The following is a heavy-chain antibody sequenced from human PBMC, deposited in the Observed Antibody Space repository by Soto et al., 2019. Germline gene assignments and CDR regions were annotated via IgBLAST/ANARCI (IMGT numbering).Heavy chain of an antibody. Sequence: GSVKVSCKASGYSFTKYHMHWVRQAPGQGLEWMGWINPGSGVTNQAQKFQGRVTMTRDTSITTTYMELNSLTSDDTAVYYCARVAGQKNARFDTWGQGALVTVSS. D-gene: IGHD2-15*01. J-gene: IGHJ4*02. V-gene: IGHV1-2*02. CDR2: INPGSGVT. CDR3: ARVAGQKNARFDT. CDR1: GYSFTKYH.